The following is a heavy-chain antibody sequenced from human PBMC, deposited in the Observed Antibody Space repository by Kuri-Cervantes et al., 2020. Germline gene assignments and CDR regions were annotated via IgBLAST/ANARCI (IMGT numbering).Heavy chain of an antibody. Sequence: GGSLRLSCAASGFAFSSYAMSWVRQAPGKGLEWVSAISGSGDSTYYADSVKGRFTISRDNSKNTLYLQMNSLRAEDTAVYHCAKDRAVGSTPYYFDYWGQGTLVTVSS. CDR1: GFAFSSYA. D-gene: IGHD6-19*01. CDR3: AKDRAVGSTPYYFDY. J-gene: IGHJ4*02. CDR2: ISGSGDST. V-gene: IGHV3-23*01.